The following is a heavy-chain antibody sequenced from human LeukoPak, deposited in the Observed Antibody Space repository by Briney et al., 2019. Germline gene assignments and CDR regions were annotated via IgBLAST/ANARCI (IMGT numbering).Heavy chain of an antibody. CDR1: GYTFTNYY. J-gene: IGHJ4*02. Sequence: APVKVSCKASGYTFTNYYMHWVRQAPGQGLEWMGIINPSGGSTSYAQKFQGRVTMTRDTSTSTVYMELSSLRSEDTAVYYCARGPLGSSSWYFLDPYFDYWGQGTLVTVSS. D-gene: IGHD6-13*01. V-gene: IGHV1-46*01. CDR2: INPSGGST. CDR3: ARGPLGSSSWYFLDPYFDY.